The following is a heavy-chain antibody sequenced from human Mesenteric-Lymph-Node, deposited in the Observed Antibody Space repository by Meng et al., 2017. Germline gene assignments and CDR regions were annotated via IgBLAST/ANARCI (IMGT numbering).Heavy chain of an antibody. CDR3: ARLRDYHDSSGYIDS. D-gene: IGHD3-22*01. CDR1: GGSINYSNYY. J-gene: IGHJ4*02. V-gene: IGHV4-39*07. CDR2: IYYSGST. Sequence: SETLSLTCTVSGGSINYSNYYWGWIRQPPGKGLEWIGNIYYSGSTYYNPSLNRRVAISVDTSKNQFSLKLNSVTAADTALYYCARLRDYHDSSGYIDSWGQGTLVTVSS.